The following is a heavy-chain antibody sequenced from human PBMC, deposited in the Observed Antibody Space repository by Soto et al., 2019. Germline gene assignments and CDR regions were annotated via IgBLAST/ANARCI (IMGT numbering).Heavy chain of an antibody. D-gene: IGHD3-10*01. J-gene: IGHJ4*02. CDR3: ARGVRYYYGLGRGFDY. CDR1: GFSFSTYW. CDR2: IKQDGSEK. Sequence: PGGSLRLACAASGFSFSTYWMSWVRQAPGKGLEWVANIKQDGSEKYYVDSVKGRFTISRDNAKNSVYLQMNSLRAEDTAVYYCARGVRYYYGLGRGFDYWGLGTLVTVSS. V-gene: IGHV3-7*01.